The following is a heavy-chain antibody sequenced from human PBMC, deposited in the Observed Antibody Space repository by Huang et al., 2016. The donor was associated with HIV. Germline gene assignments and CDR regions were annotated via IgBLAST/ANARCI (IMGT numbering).Heavy chain of an antibody. J-gene: IGHJ4*02. D-gene: IGHD3-22*01. V-gene: IGHV1-18*04. CDR3: VVDDTSGYFSSDY. CDR1: GYTFTSFG. CDR2: ISDHKGDT. Sequence: QVHLVQSGPEVKKPGASVKVSCKASGYTFTSFGISWVRQAHGQGLEWMVSISDHKGDTNYAQKFRVSVTMTTDTSTRTAHMELRSLRSDDSAVYYCVVDDTSGYFSSDYWGQGTLVTVSS.